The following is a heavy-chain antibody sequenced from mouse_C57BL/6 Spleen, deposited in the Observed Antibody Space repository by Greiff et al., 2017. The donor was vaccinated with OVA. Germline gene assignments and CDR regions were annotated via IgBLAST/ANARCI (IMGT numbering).Heavy chain of an antibody. J-gene: IGHJ2*01. V-gene: IGHV1-74*01. CDR1: GYTFTSYW. Sequence: VQLQQPGAELVKPGASVKVSCKASGYTFTSYWMHWVTQRPGQGLEWIGRIPPSDSDTNYNQKFKGKATLTVDKSSSTAYMQLSSLTSEDTAVYDCAIEDYYYGSSSYFDYWGQGTTLTVSS. D-gene: IGHD1-1*01. CDR2: IPPSDSDT. CDR3: AIEDYYYGSSSYFDY.